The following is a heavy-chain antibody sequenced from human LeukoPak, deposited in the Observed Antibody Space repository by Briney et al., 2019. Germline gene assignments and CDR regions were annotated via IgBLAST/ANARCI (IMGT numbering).Heavy chain of an antibody. CDR2: IYPGDSDT. CDR1: GFTFTRYW. CDR3: ARAYNGYDFDY. D-gene: IGHD5-12*01. V-gene: IGHV5-51*01. Sequence: RGESLKISCKGSGFTFTRYWIGWVRLMPGKGLEWMAIIYPGDSDTRYSPPFQGQVTISADKSISTAYLQWSSLKASDTAMYYCARAYNGYDFDYWGQGTLVTVSS. J-gene: IGHJ4*02.